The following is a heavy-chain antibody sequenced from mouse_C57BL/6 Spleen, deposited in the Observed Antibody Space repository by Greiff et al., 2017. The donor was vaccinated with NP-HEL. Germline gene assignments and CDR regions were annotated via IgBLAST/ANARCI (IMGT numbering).Heavy chain of an antibody. D-gene: IGHD2-4*01. CDR1: GFTFSSYA. Sequence: EVMLVESGGGLVKPGGSLKLSCAASGFTFSSYAMSWVRQTPEKRLEWVATISDGGSYTYYPDNVKGRFTISRDNAKNNLYLQMSHLKSEDTAMYYCARELRQGYFDVWGTGTTVTVSS. CDR3: ARELRQGYFDV. V-gene: IGHV5-4*01. CDR2: ISDGGSYT. J-gene: IGHJ1*03.